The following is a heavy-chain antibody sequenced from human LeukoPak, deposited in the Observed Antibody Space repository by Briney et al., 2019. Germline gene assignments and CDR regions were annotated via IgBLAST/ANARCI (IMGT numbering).Heavy chain of an antibody. Sequence: GGSLRLSCAASGFTFSSYWMHWVRQAPGKGLVWVSRMNSDGSSTSYADSVKGRFTISRDNAKNTLYLQMNSLRAEDTAVYYCARVRVGAPLDYWGQGTLVTVSS. CDR1: GFTFSSYW. D-gene: IGHD1-26*01. V-gene: IGHV3-74*01. CDR2: MNSDGSST. CDR3: ARVRVGAPLDY. J-gene: IGHJ4*02.